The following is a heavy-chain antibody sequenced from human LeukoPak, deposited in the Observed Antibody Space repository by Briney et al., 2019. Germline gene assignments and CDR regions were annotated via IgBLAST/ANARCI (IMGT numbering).Heavy chain of an antibody. J-gene: IGHJ6*04. V-gene: IGHV3-21*01. CDR2: ISSSSSYI. Sequence: GRSLRLSRAASGLTFSSYSMNWVRQAPGKGLEWVSSISSSSSYIYYADSVEGRFTISRDNAKISLYLQMNSLRAEDTAVYYCARDVYYDILTGSVGMDVWGKGTTVTVSS. CDR3: ARDVYYDILTGSVGMDV. D-gene: IGHD3-9*01. CDR1: GLTFSSYS.